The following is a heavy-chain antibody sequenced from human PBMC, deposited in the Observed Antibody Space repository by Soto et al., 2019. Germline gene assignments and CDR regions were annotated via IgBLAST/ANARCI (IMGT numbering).Heavy chain of an antibody. CDR1: GFTFSYYG. CDR3: AKEQSSGWVDY. Sequence: QVQLVESGGGVVQPGRSLRLSCVASGFTFSYYGIHWVRQAPGKGLEWVAVISSDGGSQYYADSVKGRFTISRDNSMNKMYLQMNSLRAEDTAVYYGAKEQSSGWVDYWGQGTLVTVSS. V-gene: IGHV3-30*18. J-gene: IGHJ4*02. CDR2: ISSDGGSQ. D-gene: IGHD6-19*01.